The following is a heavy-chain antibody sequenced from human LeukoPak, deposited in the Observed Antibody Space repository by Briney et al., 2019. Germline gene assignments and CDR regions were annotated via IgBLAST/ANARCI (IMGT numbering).Heavy chain of an antibody. CDR3: ARPPSRGYSSSFEY. Sequence: LKISCKGSGYTFTNYWIGGGRHMRGKCLERIGIIYPDDSETAFSPSFQGQVTISADKSINTAFLQWTSLKASDTAMYYCARPPSRGYSSSFEYWGQGTLVTVSS. D-gene: IGHD2-2*03. V-gene: IGHV5-51*01. CDR1: GYTFTNYW. CDR2: IYPDDSET. J-gene: IGHJ4*02.